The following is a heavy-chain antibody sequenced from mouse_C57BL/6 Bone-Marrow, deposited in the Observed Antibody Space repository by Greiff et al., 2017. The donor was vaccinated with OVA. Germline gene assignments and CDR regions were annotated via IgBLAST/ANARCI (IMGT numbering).Heavy chain of an antibody. CDR1: GYTFTSYW. CDR3: ARERRFTTVEDYAMDY. CDR2: IDPNSGGT. V-gene: IGHV1-72*01. J-gene: IGHJ4*01. Sequence: QVQLQQSGAELVKPGASVKLSCKASGYTFTSYWMHWVKQRPGRGLEWIGRIDPNSGGTKYNEKFKSKATLTVDKPSSTAYMQLSSLTSEDSAVYYCARERRFTTVEDYAMDYWGQGTSVTVSS. D-gene: IGHD1-1*01.